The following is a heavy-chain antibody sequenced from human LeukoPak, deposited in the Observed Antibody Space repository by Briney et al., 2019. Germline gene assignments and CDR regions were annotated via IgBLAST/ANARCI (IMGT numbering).Heavy chain of an antibody. CDR2: IIPILGIA. V-gene: IGHV1-69*04. D-gene: IGHD2-15*01. CDR1: GGTFSSYA. J-gene: IGHJ6*02. CDR3: ARGGSLGSYYYYYGMDV. Sequence: SVKVSCKASGGTFSSYAISWVRQAPGQGLEWMGRIIPILGIANYAQKFQGRVTITADKSTSTAYMELSSLRSEDTAVYYCARGGSLGSYYYYYGMDVWGQGTTVTVSS.